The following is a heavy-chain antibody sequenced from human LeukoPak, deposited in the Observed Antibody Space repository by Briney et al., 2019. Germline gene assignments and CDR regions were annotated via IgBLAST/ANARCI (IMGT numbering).Heavy chain of an antibody. D-gene: IGHD1-20*01. V-gene: IGHV3-30-3*01. J-gene: IGHJ4*02. CDR1: GFTFSSYA. CDR3: ASQRYNWNHKYFDY. CDR2: ISYDGSNK. Sequence: AGGSLRLSCAASGFTFSSYAMHWVRQAPGEGLEWVAVISYDGSNKYYADSVKGRFTISRDNSKNTLYLQMNSLRAEDTAVYYCASQRYNWNHKYFDYWGQGTLVTVSS.